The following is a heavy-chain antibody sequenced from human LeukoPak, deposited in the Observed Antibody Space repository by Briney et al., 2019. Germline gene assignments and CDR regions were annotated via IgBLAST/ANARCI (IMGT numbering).Heavy chain of an antibody. CDR2: ISAYNGNT. J-gene: IGHJ5*02. D-gene: IGHD3-22*01. V-gene: IGHV1-18*01. CDR3: ARDLGRPYYYASSGYNWFDP. Sequence: ASVKVSCKASGYTFTSYGISWVRQAPGEGLEWVGWISAYNGNTNYAQKLQGRVTMTTDTSTSRAYMELRSLRSDDTAVYYCARDLGRPYYYASSGYNWFDPWGQGTLVTVSS. CDR1: GYTFTSYG.